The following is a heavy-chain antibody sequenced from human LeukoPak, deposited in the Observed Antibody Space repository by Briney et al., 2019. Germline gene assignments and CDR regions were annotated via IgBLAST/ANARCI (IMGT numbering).Heavy chain of an antibody. Sequence: SETLSLTCTVSGGPISSADYYWTWIRQSPGKGLEWIGYIYQSGSVDYNPSLKSRVTISLDRSKNQFSLKLSSVTAADTAVYYCARVVDWSGPPDYWGQGTLVTVSS. V-gene: IGHV4-30-2*06. D-gene: IGHD3-3*01. CDR2: IYQSGSV. CDR1: GGPISSADYY. J-gene: IGHJ4*02. CDR3: ARVVDWSGPPDY.